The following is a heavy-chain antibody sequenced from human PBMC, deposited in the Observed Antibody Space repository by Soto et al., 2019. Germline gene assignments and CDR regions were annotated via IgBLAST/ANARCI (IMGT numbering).Heavy chain of an antibody. CDR2: ISWDGGST. Sequence: GGSLRLSCAASGFTFDDYAMHWVRRAPGKGLEWVSLISWDGGSTYYADSVKGRFTISRDNSKNSLYLQMNSLRAEDTALYYCAKDNSRADYYDSSGLDYWGQGTLVTVSS. CDR1: GFTFDDYA. D-gene: IGHD3-22*01. CDR3: AKDNSRADYYDSSGLDY. J-gene: IGHJ4*02. V-gene: IGHV3-43D*04.